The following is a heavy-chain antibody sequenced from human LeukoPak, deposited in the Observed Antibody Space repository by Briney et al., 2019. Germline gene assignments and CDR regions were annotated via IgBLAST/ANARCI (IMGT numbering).Heavy chain of an antibody. CDR3: AREKIAYYDNSGRGWFDP. J-gene: IGHJ5*02. CDR2: IYTSGST. Sequence: SQTLSLTCTVSGGSISSGSYSWSWIRQPAGKGLEWIGRIYTSGSTNYNPSLKSRITISVDTSKKQFSLKLSSVTAADTAVYYCAREKIAYYDNSGRGWFDPWGQGTLVTVSS. V-gene: IGHV4-61*02. D-gene: IGHD3-22*01. CDR1: GGSISSGSYS.